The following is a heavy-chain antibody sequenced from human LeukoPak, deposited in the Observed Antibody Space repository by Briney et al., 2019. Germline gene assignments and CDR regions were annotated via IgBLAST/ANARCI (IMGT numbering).Heavy chain of an antibody. Sequence: SETLSLTCTVSGGSISSYYWSWIRQPAGKGLEWIGRIYTSGSTNYNPSLKSRVTMSVDTSKNQFSLKLSSVTAADTAVYYCARHQYDFWSGSYYFDYWGQGTLVTVSS. V-gene: IGHV4-4*07. CDR1: GGSISSYY. CDR2: IYTSGST. CDR3: ARHQYDFWSGSYYFDY. D-gene: IGHD3-3*01. J-gene: IGHJ4*02.